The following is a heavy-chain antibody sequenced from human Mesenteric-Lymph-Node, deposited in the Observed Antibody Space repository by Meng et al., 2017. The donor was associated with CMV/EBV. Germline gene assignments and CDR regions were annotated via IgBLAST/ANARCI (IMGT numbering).Heavy chain of an antibody. D-gene: IGHD3-3*01. Sequence: VASGFNFNDYGMTWVRQAPGKGLEWVSSITSGSSHIYYADSVKGRFTIARDNTKNSLYLQMHSLRVDDTAVYYCARVITIFGVVPDSWGQGTLVTVSS. CDR2: ITSGSSHI. J-gene: IGHJ4*02. V-gene: IGHV3-21*01. CDR1: GFNFNDYG. CDR3: ARVITIFGVVPDS.